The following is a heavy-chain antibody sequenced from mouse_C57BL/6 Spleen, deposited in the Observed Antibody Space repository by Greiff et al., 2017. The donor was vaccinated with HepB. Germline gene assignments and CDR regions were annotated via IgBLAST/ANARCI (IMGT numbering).Heavy chain of an antibody. D-gene: IGHD2-4*01. CDR1: GYAFSSSW. J-gene: IGHJ3*01. Sequence: QVQLQQSGPELVKPGASVKISCKASGYAFSSSWMNWVKQRPGKGLEWIGRIYPGDGDTNYNGKFKGKATLTADKSSSTAYMQLSSLTSEDSAVYFCARGDYDYIAYWGQGTLVTVSA. CDR2: IYPGDGDT. V-gene: IGHV1-82*01. CDR3: ARGDYDYIAY.